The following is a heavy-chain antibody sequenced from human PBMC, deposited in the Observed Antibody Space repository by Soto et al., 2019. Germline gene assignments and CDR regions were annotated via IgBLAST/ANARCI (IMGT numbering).Heavy chain of an antibody. CDR3: ARVRPYCSAYNCYSPWFDP. D-gene: IGHD2-15*01. Sequence: PSETLSLTCTVSGGSISTYYWSWIRQPPGKGLEWIGYFYDSGSTNYNPSLKSRVTISLDTSKNQYSLKLSSVTAADTAVYYCARVRPYCSAYNCYSPWFDPWGQGTLVTVSS. CDR1: GGSISTYY. J-gene: IGHJ5*02. V-gene: IGHV4-59*01. CDR2: FYDSGST.